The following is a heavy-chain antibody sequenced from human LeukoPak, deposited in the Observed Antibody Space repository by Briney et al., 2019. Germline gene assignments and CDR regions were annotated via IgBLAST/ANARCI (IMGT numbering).Heavy chain of an antibody. CDR1: GFTFSNYW. CDR3: ARDVYHFDY. J-gene: IGHJ4*02. D-gene: IGHD5/OR15-5a*01. V-gene: IGHV3-7*04. Sequence: GGSLRLSCAASGFTFSNYWMSWVRQAPGKGLEWVANIKKDGSEKYYVDSVEGRFTISRDNAKNSLCLQMSSLRAEDTAVYYCARDVYHFDYWGQGTPVTVSS. CDR2: IKKDGSEK.